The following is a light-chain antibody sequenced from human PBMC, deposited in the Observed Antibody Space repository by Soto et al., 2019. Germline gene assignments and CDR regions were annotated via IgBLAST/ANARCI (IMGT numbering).Light chain of an antibody. J-gene: IGKJ2*01. Sequence: EILMTQSPATLSVSPGERATLSCRASQSVSHNLAWYQQKPGQAPRLLFYGASTRATGIPARFSGSGSGTDFTLTISSLQYEDFAVYYCQQSNNWPYTFGQGTKLEIK. V-gene: IGKV3-15*01. CDR2: GAS. CDR3: QQSNNWPYT. CDR1: QSVSHN.